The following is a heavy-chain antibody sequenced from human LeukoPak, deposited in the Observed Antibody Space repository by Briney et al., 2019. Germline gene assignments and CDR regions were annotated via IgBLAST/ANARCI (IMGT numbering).Heavy chain of an antibody. J-gene: IGHJ5*02. Sequence: SETLSLTCTVSGGSISSDYWGWIRQPPGQGLEWIGYAYYRGNTNYNPSLRSRVTISVDASKNQFSLKLSSVTAADTAVYYCARHGLGYSSSWYQFDPWGQGTLVTVSS. CDR3: ARHGLGYSSSWYQFDP. D-gene: IGHD6-13*01. V-gene: IGHV4-59*08. CDR2: AYYRGNT. CDR1: GGSISSDY.